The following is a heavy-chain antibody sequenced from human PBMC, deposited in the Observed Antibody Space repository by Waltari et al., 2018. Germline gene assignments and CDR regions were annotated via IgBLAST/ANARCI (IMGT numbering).Heavy chain of an antibody. D-gene: IGHD2-2*02. V-gene: IGHV3-23*01. Sequence: EVQLMESGGGLVQPGGSLRLSCSASALTFSTYVINWVRQAPGKGLGWVFSISGSGAEWYAESVRGRFTISRDNPKNTVFLQMNSLGVEDTALYYCAKDDRYPDDVFGLWGLGTMVTVSS. CDR2: ISGSGAE. J-gene: IGHJ3*01. CDR1: ALTFSTYV. CDR3: AKDDRYPDDVFGL.